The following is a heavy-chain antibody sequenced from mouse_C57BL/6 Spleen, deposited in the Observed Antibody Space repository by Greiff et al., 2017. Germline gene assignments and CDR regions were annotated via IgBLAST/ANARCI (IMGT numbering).Heavy chain of an antibody. CDR1: GYTFTDYY. CDR3: ARGGNPYYYAMDY. V-gene: IGHV1-26*01. Sequence: VQLQQSGPELVKPGASVKISCKASGYTFTDYYMNWVKQSHGKSLEWIGDINPNNGGTRYNQKFKGKATLTVDKSSSTAYMELRSLTSEDSAVYYCARGGNPYYYAMDYWGQGTSDTVSS. CDR2: INPNNGGT. D-gene: IGHD2-1*01. J-gene: IGHJ4*01.